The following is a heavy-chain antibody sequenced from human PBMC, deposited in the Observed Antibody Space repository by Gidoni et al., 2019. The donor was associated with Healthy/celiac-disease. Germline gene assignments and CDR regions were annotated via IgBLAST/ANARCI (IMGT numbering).Heavy chain of an antibody. CDR2: ISGSGGST. V-gene: IGHV3-23*01. J-gene: IGHJ4*02. CDR1: GFTFSSYA. CDR3: AKPDLGGSLPTAAFDY. Sequence: EVQLLESGGGLVQPGGSLRLSCPASGFTFSSYAMSWVRQAPGKGLEWVAAISGSGGSTYYADSVKGRFTISRDNSKNTLYLQMNSLRAEDTAVYYCAKPDLGGSLPTAAFDYWGQGTLVTVSS. D-gene: IGHD1-26*01.